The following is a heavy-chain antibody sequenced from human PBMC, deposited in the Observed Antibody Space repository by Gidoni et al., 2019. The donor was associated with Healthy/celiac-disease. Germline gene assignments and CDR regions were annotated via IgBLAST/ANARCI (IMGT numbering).Heavy chain of an antibody. D-gene: IGHD3-16*02. V-gene: IGHV3-33*08. CDR2: IWDDGSNK. Sequence: QVQLVESGGGVVQPGRSLRLSCAASGFPFSSYGMHWVRQAPGKGLEWVAVIWDDGSNKYYADSVKGRFTISRDNSKNTLYLQMNSLRAEDTAVYYCARDRVITFGGVIAPFDPWGQGTLVTVSS. J-gene: IGHJ5*01. CDR1: GFPFSSYG. CDR3: ARDRVITFGGVIAPFDP.